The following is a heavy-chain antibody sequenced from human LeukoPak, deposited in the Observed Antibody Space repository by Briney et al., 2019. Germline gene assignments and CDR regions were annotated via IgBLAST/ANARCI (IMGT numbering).Heavy chain of an antibody. CDR1: GGSISSGGYY. CDR2: IYYSGST. D-gene: IGHD2-2*01. Sequence: SETLSLTCTVSGGSISSGGYYWSWIRQHPGKGLEWIGYIYYSGSTYYNPSLKSRVTISVDTSKNQFSLKLSSVTAADTAVYYCARVKGKYCSSTSCYGGNWFDPWGQGTLVTASS. J-gene: IGHJ5*02. CDR3: ARVKGKYCSSTSCYGGNWFDP. V-gene: IGHV4-31*03.